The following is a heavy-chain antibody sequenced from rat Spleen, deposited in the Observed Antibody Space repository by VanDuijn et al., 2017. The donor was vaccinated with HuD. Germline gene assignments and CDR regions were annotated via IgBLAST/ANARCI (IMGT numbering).Heavy chain of an antibody. CDR1: GFTYSNYV. V-gene: IGHV5S13*01. J-gene: IGHJ4*01. CDR3: TRGYVMDA. CDR2: ISYDGGRN. Sequence: EVQLVESGGGLVQPGRSMKLSCAASGFTYSNYVMAWVRQTPTKGLEWVATISYDGGRNFYRDSVKGRFTISRDNAKNTQYLQMDSLRSEDTATYYCTRGYVMDAWGQGASVTVSS.